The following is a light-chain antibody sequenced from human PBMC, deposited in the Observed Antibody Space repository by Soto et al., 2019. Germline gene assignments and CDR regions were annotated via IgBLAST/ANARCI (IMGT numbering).Light chain of an antibody. CDR1: SSDVGSYNR. CDR2: EVS. J-gene: IGLJ3*02. CDR3: SLYTSSSTWV. V-gene: IGLV2-18*01. Sequence: QSVLTQPPSVSGSPGQSVTISCTGTSSDVGSYNRVSWYQQPPGTAPKLMIYEVSNRPSGVPDRFSGSKSGNTASLTISGLQAEDEADYYCSLYTSSSTWVFGGGTKLPS.